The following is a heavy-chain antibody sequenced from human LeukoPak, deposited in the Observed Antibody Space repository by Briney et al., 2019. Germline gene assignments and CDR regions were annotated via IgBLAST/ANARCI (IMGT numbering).Heavy chain of an antibody. Sequence: PSETLSLTCTVSGGSISNYYWSWIRQPPGKGLEWIGEINHSGSTSYNPSLKSRVTISVDTSKNQFSLKLSSVTAADTAVYYCAPQIYCSSTSCPNWFDPWGQGTLVTVSS. CDR2: INHSGST. CDR1: GGSISNYY. J-gene: IGHJ5*02. CDR3: APQIYCSSTSCPNWFDP. D-gene: IGHD2-2*01. V-gene: IGHV4-34*01.